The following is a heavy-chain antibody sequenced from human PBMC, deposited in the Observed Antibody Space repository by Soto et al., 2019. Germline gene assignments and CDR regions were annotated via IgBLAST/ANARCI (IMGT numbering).Heavy chain of an antibody. J-gene: IGHJ4*02. CDR2: ISYDGSNK. V-gene: IGHV3-30*18. D-gene: IGHD6-19*01. Sequence: QVQLVESGGGEVQPGRSLRLSCAASGFTFRNYGMHWVRQAPGKGLEWVAIISYDGSNKYYADSVKGRFTISRDNSKNTLYLQINSLRAEDTAVYYCAKEPPSSGSSFEYWGQGTLVTVSS. CDR1: GFTFRNYG. CDR3: AKEPPSSGSSFEY.